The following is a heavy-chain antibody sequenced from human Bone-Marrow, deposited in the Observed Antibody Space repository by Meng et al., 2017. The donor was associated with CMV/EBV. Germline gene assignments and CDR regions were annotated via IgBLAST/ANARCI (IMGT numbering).Heavy chain of an antibody. J-gene: IGHJ4*02. D-gene: IGHD3-10*02. Sequence: TVSGGSISSGGYCWGWIRQHPGKGLEWIGYIYYSGSTYYNPSLKSRVTISVDTSMSHFSLKLSSVTAADTAVYYCARLNSTMLYFDYWGQGTLVTVSS. CDR2: IYYSGST. CDR1: GGSISSGGYC. V-gene: IGHV4-31*02. CDR3: ARLNSTMLYFDY.